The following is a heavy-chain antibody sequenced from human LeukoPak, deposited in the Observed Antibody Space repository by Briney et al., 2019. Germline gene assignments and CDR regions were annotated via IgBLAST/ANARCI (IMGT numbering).Heavy chain of an antibody. Sequence: GGSLRLSCVASGFTFSSYAMSWVRQAPGKGLEWVSAISGSGGSTYYADSVKGRFTISRDNSKNTLYLQMNGLRAEDTAVYYCAKTVQAAAGPYYYYYGMDVWSQGTTVTVSS. J-gene: IGHJ6*02. CDR2: ISGSGGST. CDR1: GFTFSSYA. V-gene: IGHV3-23*01. D-gene: IGHD6-13*01. CDR3: AKTVQAAAGPYYYYYGMDV.